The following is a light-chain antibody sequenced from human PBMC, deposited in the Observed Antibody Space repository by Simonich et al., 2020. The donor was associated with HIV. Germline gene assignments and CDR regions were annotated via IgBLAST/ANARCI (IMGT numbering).Light chain of an antibody. CDR3: QKYNRWPPWT. V-gene: IGKV3D-15*01. CDR2: GAS. J-gene: IGKJ1*01. CDR1: QSVSSN. Sequence: EIVMTQSPATLSVSPGERATLSCRASQSVSSNLAWYQQKPGQAPRLLIYGASTRATGIPGRFSGSGSGTEFTLIISSLQSEDFAVYYCQKYNRWPPWTFGQGTKVEIK.